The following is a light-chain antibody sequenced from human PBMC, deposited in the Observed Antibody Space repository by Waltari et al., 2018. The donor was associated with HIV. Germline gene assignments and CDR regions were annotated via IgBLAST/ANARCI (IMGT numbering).Light chain of an antibody. CDR2: WAS. J-gene: IGKJ4*01. CDR1: QSVSYTSNNKNY. Sequence: DIVMTQSPDSLAVSLGERATINCKSSQSVSYTSNNKNYLSWYQQKPGQPPKLLIYWASTRESGVPDRFGGSGSGTDFTLTITSLQAEDVAVYYCQQYYTNPLTFGGGTKVEIK. V-gene: IGKV4-1*01. CDR3: QQYYTNPLT.